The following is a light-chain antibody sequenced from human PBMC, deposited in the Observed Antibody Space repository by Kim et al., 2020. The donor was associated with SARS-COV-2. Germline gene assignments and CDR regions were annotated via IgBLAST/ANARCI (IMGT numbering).Light chain of an antibody. Sequence: QTVVTQETSFSVSPGGTVTLTCGLSSGSVSTRYHPSWYQQTPGQAPRTVIYNTNTRSSGVPDRFSGSILENKAALTITGAQAEDEFDYYCGLYMGSGIWVFGGGTQLT. J-gene: IGLJ3*02. V-gene: IGLV8-61*01. CDR1: SGSVSTRYH. CDR3: GLYMGSGIWV. CDR2: NTN.